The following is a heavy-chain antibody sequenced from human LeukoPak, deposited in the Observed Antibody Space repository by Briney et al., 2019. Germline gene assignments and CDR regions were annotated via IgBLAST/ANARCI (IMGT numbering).Heavy chain of an antibody. J-gene: IGHJ5*02. CDR3: ARGGIAARCSS. CDR2: MNQSGGI. V-gene: IGHV4-34*01. Sequence: SETLSLTCAVSGGSFTGYYWTWIRQPPGKGLEWIGIMNQSGGINYNPSLKSRVTMSVDTSKNHFSLRLSSVTAADTAVYYCARGGIAARCSSWGQGTLVTVSS. CDR1: GGSFTGYY. D-gene: IGHD2-15*01.